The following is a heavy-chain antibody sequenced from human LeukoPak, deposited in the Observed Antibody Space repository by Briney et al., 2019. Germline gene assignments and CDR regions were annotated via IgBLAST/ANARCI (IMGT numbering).Heavy chain of an antibody. D-gene: IGHD6-13*01. Sequence: SETLSLTCTVSGYSISNGYYWGWIRQPPGKGLEWIGSIYHSGSTYYNPSLKSRVTISVDTSKNQFSLKLSSVTAADTAVYYCARALVAAAGTRYWGQGTLVTVSS. CDR2: IYHSGST. J-gene: IGHJ4*02. V-gene: IGHV4-38-2*02. CDR1: GYSISNGYY. CDR3: ARALVAAAGTRY.